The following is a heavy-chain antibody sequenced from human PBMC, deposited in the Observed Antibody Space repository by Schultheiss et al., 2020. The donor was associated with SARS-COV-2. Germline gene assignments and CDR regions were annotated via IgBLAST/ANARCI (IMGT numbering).Heavy chain of an antibody. CDR1: GGSFSGYY. Sequence: SETLSLTCAVYGGSFSGYYWSWIRQPPGKGLEWIGEINHSGSTNYNPSLKSRVTISVDTSKNQFSLKLSSVTAADTAVYYCARWPQGQLVEDYWGQGTLVTVSS. J-gene: IGHJ4*02. D-gene: IGHD6-6*01. V-gene: IGHV4-34*01. CDR2: INHSGST. CDR3: ARWPQGQLVEDY.